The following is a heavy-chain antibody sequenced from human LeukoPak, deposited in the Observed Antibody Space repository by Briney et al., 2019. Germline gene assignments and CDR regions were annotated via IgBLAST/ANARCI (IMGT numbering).Heavy chain of an antibody. Sequence: GGSLRLSCAASGFTFSSYAVSRVRQAPGKGLEWVSAISGSGGYTYYADSVEGRFTISRDNFKNTVYLQMNSLRAEDTAVYFCAKGRGGGSGFYSYFDSWGQGTLVTVSS. D-gene: IGHD3-22*01. J-gene: IGHJ4*02. CDR2: ISGSGGYT. CDR3: AKGRGGGSGFYSYFDS. V-gene: IGHV3-23*01. CDR1: GFTFSSYA.